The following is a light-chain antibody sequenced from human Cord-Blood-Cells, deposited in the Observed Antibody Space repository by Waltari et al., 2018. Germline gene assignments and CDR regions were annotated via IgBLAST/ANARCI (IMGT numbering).Light chain of an antibody. Sequence: EIVLTQSVATLSLSPGAIATPACRTSQSVSNYVAWYQQNPGQAPRLLIYDASNRSTDTPAMFICGVSATDFTLTISSLETEDFTVDYCQQRSNWLMDSFGQGTKLEIK. CDR1: QSVSNY. J-gene: IGKJ2*03. CDR2: DAS. V-gene: IGKV3-11*01. CDR3: QQRSNWLMDS.